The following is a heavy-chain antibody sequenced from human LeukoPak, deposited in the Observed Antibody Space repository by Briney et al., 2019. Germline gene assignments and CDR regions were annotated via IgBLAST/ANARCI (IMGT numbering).Heavy chain of an antibody. V-gene: IGHV4-34*01. CDR3: ARRKRVGIAVAGTRFDY. CDR1: GGSFSGYY. J-gene: IGHJ4*02. Sequence: PSETLSLTCAVYGGSFSGYYWSWIRQPPGKGLEWIGEINHSGSTNYNPSLKSRVTISVDTSKNQFSLKLSSVTAADTAVYYCARRKRVGIAVAGTRFDYWGQGTLVTVSS. D-gene: IGHD6-19*01. CDR2: INHSGST.